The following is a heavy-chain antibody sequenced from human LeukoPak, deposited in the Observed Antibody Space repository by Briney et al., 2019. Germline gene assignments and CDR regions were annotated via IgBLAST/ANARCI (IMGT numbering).Heavy chain of an antibody. V-gene: IGHV3-48*01. D-gene: IGHD1-26*01. CDR2: ISSSSSTI. J-gene: IGHJ4*02. CDR3: AREFSGSNYGFPFDY. CDR1: GFTFSYYE. Sequence: GGSLTLSCAASGFTFSYYEMNWVRQAPGKGLEWVSYISSSSSTIYYADSVKGRFTISRDNAKNSLYLQMNSLRAEDTAVYYCAREFSGSNYGFPFDYWGQGTLVTVSS.